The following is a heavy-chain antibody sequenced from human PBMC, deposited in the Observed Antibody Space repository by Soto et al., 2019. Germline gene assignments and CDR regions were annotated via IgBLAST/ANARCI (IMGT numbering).Heavy chain of an antibody. CDR1: GFTFSDYY. J-gene: IGHJ4*02. CDR3: AKLRDFVVLPAGILDY. V-gene: IGHV3-11*01. CDR2: ISSSGSNI. D-gene: IGHD2-8*01. Sequence: GGSLRLSCAASGFTFSDYYMSWIRQAPGKGLEWVSYISSSGSNIYYTPSVKGRFTISRDDFRNTLYLQMNSLRTEDTAIYYCAKLRDFVVLPAGILDYWGPGTLVTVSS.